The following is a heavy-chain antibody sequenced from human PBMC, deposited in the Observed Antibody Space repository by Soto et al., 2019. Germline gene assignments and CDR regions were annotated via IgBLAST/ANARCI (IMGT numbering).Heavy chain of an antibody. CDR1: GGSFSGYY. CDR3: VRFGGAAAGPGDY. Sequence: LSLTCAVYGGSFSGYYWSWIRQPPGKGLEWVSHISESGTTIYYTDSVKGRFTISRDNAKKSLYLQMNSLRVEDTGVYYCVRFGGAAAGPGDYWGQGTLVTVSS. CDR2: ISESGTTI. D-gene: IGHD6-13*01. V-gene: IGHV3-11*04. J-gene: IGHJ4*02.